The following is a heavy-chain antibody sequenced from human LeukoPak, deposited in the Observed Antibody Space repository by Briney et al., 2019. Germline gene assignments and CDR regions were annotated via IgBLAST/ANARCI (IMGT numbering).Heavy chain of an antibody. CDR1: GGTFNNYT. CDR3: ASYYYGSGSRPHYYYYYMDV. V-gene: IGHV1-69*06. J-gene: IGHJ6*03. Sequence: SVKVSCKASGGTFNNYTISWVRQAPGQGLEWMGGIIPIFGTANYAQKFQGRVTITADKSTSTVYMDLSSLRSEDTAVYYCASYYYGSGSRPHYYYYYMDVWGKGTTVTISS. D-gene: IGHD3-10*01. CDR2: IIPIFGTA.